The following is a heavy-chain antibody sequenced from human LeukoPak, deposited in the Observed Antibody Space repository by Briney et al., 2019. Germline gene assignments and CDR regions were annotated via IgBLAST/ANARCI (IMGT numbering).Heavy chain of an antibody. CDR2: ISGNGGDI. V-gene: IGHV3-11*04. J-gene: IGHJ4*02. Sequence: GGSLRLSCVASGFTFSDNYIPWVRQAPGKGLEWLSYISGNGGDIQYADSVKGRFTISRDNAKNLLYLQMDSLGVEDTAIYYCARDPRTVRIWGQGTLVTVSS. CDR3: ARDPRTVRI. CDR1: GFTFSDNY. D-gene: IGHD1-1*01.